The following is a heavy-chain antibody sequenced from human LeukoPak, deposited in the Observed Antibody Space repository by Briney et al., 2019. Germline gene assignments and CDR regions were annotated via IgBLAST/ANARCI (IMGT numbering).Heavy chain of an antibody. J-gene: IGHJ6*02. CDR2: ISSSSSYI. CDR1: GFTFGDYA. CDR3: ARDRDSSSWGLYYGMDV. Sequence: PGRSLRLSCTASGFTFGDYAMSWVRQAPGKGLEWVSSISSSSSYIYYADSVKGRFTISRGNAKNSLYLQMNSLRAEDTAVYYCARDRDSSSWGLYYGMDVWGQGTTVTVSS. V-gene: IGHV3-21*01. D-gene: IGHD6-13*01.